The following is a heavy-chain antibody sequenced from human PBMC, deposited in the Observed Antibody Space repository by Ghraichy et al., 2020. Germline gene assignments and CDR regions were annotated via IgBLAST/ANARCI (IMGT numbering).Heavy chain of an antibody. Sequence: SVKVSCKASGGTFSSYAISWVRQAPGQGLEWMGGIIPIFGTANYAQKFQGRVTITADKSTSTAYMELSSLRSEDTAVYYCASFRGYCSSTSCPSGFDYWGQGTLVTVSS. V-gene: IGHV1-69*06. J-gene: IGHJ4*02. D-gene: IGHD2-2*01. CDR1: GGTFSSYA. CDR2: IIPIFGTA. CDR3: ASFRGYCSSTSCPSGFDY.